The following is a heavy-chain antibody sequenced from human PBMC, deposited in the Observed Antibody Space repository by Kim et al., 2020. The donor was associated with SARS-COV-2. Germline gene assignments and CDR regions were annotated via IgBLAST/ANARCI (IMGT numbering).Heavy chain of an antibody. CDR1: GYTFSSYG. Sequence: ASVKVSCKASGYTFSSYGLNWVRQAPGQGLEWMGWINTKTGNPMYAQGFTGRFVFSLDTSVSTAYLQITSLKAEDTAVYYCARRLVAGGVTYNWFDPWGQGTLVTVSS. V-gene: IGHV7-4-1*02. CDR3: ARRLVAGGVTYNWFDP. J-gene: IGHJ5*02. CDR2: INTKTGNP. D-gene: IGHD3-16*01.